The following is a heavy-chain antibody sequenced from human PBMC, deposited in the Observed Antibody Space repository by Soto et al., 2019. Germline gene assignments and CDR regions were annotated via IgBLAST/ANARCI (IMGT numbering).Heavy chain of an antibody. D-gene: IGHD2-15*01. Sequence: SETLSLTCSVSGGSIGTYYWSWIRQPPGKGLEWIGYIYNSGSTNFNPSLKSRVTISVDTSKNHFSLKLSSVTAADTAVYYCARGGTVLYFYYTDVWGKGATVTVSS. V-gene: IGHV4-59*01. CDR3: ARGGTVLYFYYTDV. CDR1: GGSIGTYY. J-gene: IGHJ6*03. CDR2: IYNSGST.